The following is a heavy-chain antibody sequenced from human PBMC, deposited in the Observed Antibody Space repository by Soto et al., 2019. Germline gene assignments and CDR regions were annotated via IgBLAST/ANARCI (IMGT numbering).Heavy chain of an antibody. CDR3: ARDRGNSWSSYFGLDV. Sequence: QVQLQESGPGLLKPSETLSLSCTVSGDSVSSGRFYWSWVRQPPGRTLEWIGYITYNGRTKYSPSLXSRVTIXXDKSKNQVSMRLTSVTAADTAVYYSARDRGNSWSSYFGLDVWGQGTTVTVSS. CDR2: ITYNGRT. V-gene: IGHV4-61*01. D-gene: IGHD3-10*01. CDR1: GDSVSSGRFY. J-gene: IGHJ6*02.